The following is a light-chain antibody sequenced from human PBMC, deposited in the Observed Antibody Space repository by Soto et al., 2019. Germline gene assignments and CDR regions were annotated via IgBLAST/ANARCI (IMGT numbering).Light chain of an antibody. CDR3: AAWDDSLNGLV. CDR1: SSNIGINA. CDR2: DNN. V-gene: IGLV1-44*01. Sequence: QSVLTQPPSASGTPGQRVTISCSGSSSNIGINAVNWYQQLPGTAPKLVIYDNNQRPSGVPDRFSGSTSGISASLAISGLQSEDEADYSCAAWDDSLNGLVFGTGTKLTVL. J-gene: IGLJ1*01.